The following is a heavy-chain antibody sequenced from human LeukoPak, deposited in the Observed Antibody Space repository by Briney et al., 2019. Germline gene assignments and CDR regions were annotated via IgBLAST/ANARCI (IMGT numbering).Heavy chain of an antibody. CDR3: AISSTSSYFDY. D-gene: IGHD2-2*01. Sequence: ASVKVSCKASGGTFSSYAISWVRQAPGQGLEWMGGVIPIFGAANYAQKFQGRVTITTDESTSTAYMELSSLRSEDTAVYYCAISSTSSYFDYWGQGTLVTVSS. V-gene: IGHV1-69*05. CDR1: GGTFSSYA. CDR2: VIPIFGAA. J-gene: IGHJ4*02.